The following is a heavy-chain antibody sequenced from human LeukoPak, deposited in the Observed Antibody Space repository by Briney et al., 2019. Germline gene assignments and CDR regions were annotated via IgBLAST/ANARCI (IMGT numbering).Heavy chain of an antibody. Sequence: SQTLSLTCTVSGGSISSGDYYWSWIRQPPGKGLEWIGYIYYSGSTYYNPSLKSRVTISVDTSKNQFSLKLSSVTAADTAVYYCVRFDCSSTSCAGGWFDPWGQGTLVTVSS. D-gene: IGHD2-2*01. J-gene: IGHJ5*02. CDR1: GGSISSGDYY. V-gene: IGHV4-30-4*08. CDR2: IYYSGST. CDR3: VRFDCSSTSCAGGWFDP.